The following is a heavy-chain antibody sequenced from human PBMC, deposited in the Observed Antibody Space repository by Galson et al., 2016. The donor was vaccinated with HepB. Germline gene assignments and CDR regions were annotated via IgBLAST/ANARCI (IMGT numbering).Heavy chain of an antibody. D-gene: IGHD1-7*01. V-gene: IGHV3-33*01. CDR2: IWYDGSNK. Sequence: SLRLSCATSGFNFNTYGMHWVRQAPGKGLEWVAVIWYDGSNKYYADSVKGRFTISRDNSRTTLYLQMNSLRADDTAVYYCARGGYLYYSGTFMGACWGQGTLLTVPS. J-gene: IGHJ4*02. CDR1: GFNFNTYG. CDR3: ARGGYLYYSGTFMGAC.